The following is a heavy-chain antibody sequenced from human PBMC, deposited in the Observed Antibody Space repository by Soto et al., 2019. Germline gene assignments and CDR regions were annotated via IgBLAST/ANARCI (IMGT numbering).Heavy chain of an antibody. CDR1: RYTFSNYG. CDR3: ARVVPGAEAWFGP. CDR2: ISLYSDGT. J-gene: IGHJ5*02. V-gene: IGHV1-18*01. Sequence: QVQLVQSGGEVKRPGASVKVSCKTSRYTFSNYGITWVRQAPGQPLEWLGWISLYSDGTNYAQKFQGRVSMTTDTSTTTAYMELRSLRSDDTAVYYCARVVPGAEAWFGPWGQETLVTVSS.